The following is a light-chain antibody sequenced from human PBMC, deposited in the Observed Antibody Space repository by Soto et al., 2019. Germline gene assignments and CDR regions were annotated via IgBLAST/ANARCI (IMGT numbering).Light chain of an antibody. V-gene: IGLV2-8*01. J-gene: IGLJ3*02. CDR2: EVS. CDR1: SSDVAGYNY. CDR3: SSYAGSYSWV. Sequence: QSVLTQPPSASGSPGQSVTISCTGTSSDVAGYNYVSWYQLHPGKAPKLMIYEVSKRPSGVPDRFSGSKSGNTASLTVSGLQAEDEADYYCSSYAGSYSWVFGGGTKLTVL.